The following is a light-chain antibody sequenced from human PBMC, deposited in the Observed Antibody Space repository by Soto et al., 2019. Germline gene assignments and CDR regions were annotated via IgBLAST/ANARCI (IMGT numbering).Light chain of an antibody. CDR1: QSVSSSY. J-gene: IGKJ5*01. CDR3: QHYDASQWT. CDR2: GAS. V-gene: IGKV3-20*01. Sequence: EIVLTQSPGTLSLSPGERATLSCRASQSVSSSYLAWYQQKPGQAPRLLIYGASSRATGIPDRFSGGGSGTDFTLTISRLEPEDFAVYYCQHYDASQWTFGQGTRL.